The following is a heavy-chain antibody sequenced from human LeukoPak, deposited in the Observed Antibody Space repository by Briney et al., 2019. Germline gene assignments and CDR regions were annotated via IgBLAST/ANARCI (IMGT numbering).Heavy chain of an antibody. D-gene: IGHD1-1*01. CDR1: GYSISSGYY. CDR2: IYHSGST. V-gene: IGHV4-38-2*02. J-gene: IGHJ4*02. CDR3: ARESWNGPNYFDY. Sequence: PSETLSLTCTVSGYSISSGYYWGWIRQPPGKGLEWIGSIYHSGSTYYNPSLKSRVTISVDTSKNQFSLKLSSVTAADTAVYYCARESWNGPNYFDYWGQGTLVTVSS.